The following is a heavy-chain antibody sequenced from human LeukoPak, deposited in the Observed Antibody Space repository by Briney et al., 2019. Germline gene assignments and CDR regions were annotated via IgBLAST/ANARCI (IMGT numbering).Heavy chain of an antibody. CDR1: GFTFSSYS. V-gene: IGHV3-21*01. CDR2: ISSSSSYI. Sequence: GGSLRLSCAASGFTFSSYSMDWVRQAPGKGLEWVSSISSSSSYIYYVDSVKGRFTISRDNAKNSLYLQMNSLRAEDTAVYYCAQTVDTAMGYYFDYWGQGTLVTVSS. J-gene: IGHJ4*02. D-gene: IGHD5-18*01. CDR3: AQTVDTAMGYYFDY.